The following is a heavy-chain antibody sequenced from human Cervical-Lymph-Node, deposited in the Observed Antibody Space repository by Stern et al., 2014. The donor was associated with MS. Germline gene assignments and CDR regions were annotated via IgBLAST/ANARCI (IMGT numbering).Heavy chain of an antibody. V-gene: IGHV4-31*03. CDR3: ARGSTGDLIDD. J-gene: IGHJ4*02. CDR1: GGFISSGGYY. Sequence: MHLVESGPGLVKPSQTLSLTCTVSGGFISSGGYYWSWIRQHPGKGLEWIGNIYYSGRHNYKQSLKSRVAISVDTSNNQLYLKLSSVTAADTAVYYCARGSTGDLIDDWGQGTLVTVSS. D-gene: IGHD7-27*01. CDR2: IYYSGRH.